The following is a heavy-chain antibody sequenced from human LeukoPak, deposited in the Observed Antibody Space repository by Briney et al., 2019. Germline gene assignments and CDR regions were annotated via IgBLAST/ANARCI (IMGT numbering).Heavy chain of an antibody. D-gene: IGHD2-2*01. CDR3: ARGGSGASDLNVDV. Sequence: PGGSLRLSCAASGFTFDDYVMTWVRQAPGKGLEWVSGINWNGGSTGYADSVKGRFTISRDNAKNSLYMQMNSLRAEDTALYHCARGGSGASDLNVDVWGKGTMVTISS. V-gene: IGHV3-20*01. CDR2: INWNGGST. J-gene: IGHJ6*04. CDR1: GFTFDDYV.